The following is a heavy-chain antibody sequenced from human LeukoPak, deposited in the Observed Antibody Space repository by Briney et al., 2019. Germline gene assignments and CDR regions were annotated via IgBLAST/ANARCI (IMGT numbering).Heavy chain of an antibody. J-gene: IGHJ4*02. CDR3: ATDHWGFFNY. V-gene: IGHV3-48*01. Sequence: PGGSLRLSCAASGFTFSSYSMNWVRQAPGKGLEWVSYISTHSTIIYYADSVKGRFTISRDNAKNSLYLQMNSLRAEDTAFYYCATDHWGFFNYWGQGTLVTVSS. CDR2: ISTHSTII. D-gene: IGHD7-27*01. CDR1: GFTFSSYS.